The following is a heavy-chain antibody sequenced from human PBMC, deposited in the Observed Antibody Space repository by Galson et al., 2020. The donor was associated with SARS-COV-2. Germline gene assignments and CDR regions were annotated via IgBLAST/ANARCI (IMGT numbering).Heavy chain of an antibody. Sequence: GESLKISCAASGFTFSSYWMSWVRQAPGKGLEWVANIKQDGSEKYYVDSVKGRFTISRDNSKNTLYLQMNSLRAEDTAVYYCARDVSGSYSRWFDPWGQGTLVTVSS. CDR1: GFTFSSYW. CDR3: ARDVSGSYSRWFDP. D-gene: IGHD1-26*01. CDR2: IKQDGSEK. V-gene: IGHV3-7*01. J-gene: IGHJ5*02.